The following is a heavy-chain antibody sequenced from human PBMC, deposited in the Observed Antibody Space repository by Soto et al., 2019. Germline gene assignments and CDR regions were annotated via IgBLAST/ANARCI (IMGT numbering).Heavy chain of an antibody. CDR3: ARDVKRGYSYGRRSNWFDP. D-gene: IGHD5-18*01. CDR1: GYTFTSYG. J-gene: IGHJ5*02. Sequence: QVQLVQSGAEVKKPGASVKVSCKASGYTFTSYGISWVRQAPGQGLEWMGWISAYNGNTNYAQKLQGRVTMTTDTSTSTAYMELRSLRSDDTAVYYCARDVKRGYSYGRRSNWFDPWGQGTLVTVSS. V-gene: IGHV1-18*01. CDR2: ISAYNGNT.